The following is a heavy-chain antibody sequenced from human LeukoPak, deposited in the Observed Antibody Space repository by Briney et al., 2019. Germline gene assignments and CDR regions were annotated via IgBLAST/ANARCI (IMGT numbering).Heavy chain of an antibody. CDR2: INPNSGGT. CDR3: AKVARVRYYYYYMDV. Sequence: ASVKVSCKASGYTFTGYYMHWVRQAPGQGLEWMGWINPNSGGTNYAQKFQGRVTMTRDTSISTAYMELSRLRSDDTAVYYCAKVARVRYYYYYMDVWGKGTTVTVSS. J-gene: IGHJ6*03. CDR1: GYTFTGYY. D-gene: IGHD4/OR15-4a*01. V-gene: IGHV1-2*02.